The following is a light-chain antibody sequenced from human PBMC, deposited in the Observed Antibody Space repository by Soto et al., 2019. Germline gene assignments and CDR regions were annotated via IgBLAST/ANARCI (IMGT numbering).Light chain of an antibody. CDR1: SSNIGAGYD. CDR2: GNS. J-gene: IGLJ1*01. Sequence: QSVLTQPPSVSGAPGQRVTISCTGSSSNIGAGYDVHWYQQLPGTAPKLLIYGNSNRPSGVPDRLSGSKSGTSASLAITGLQAEDEADYYCQSYDSSLSAHNYVFGTGTKVTVL. V-gene: IGLV1-40*01. CDR3: QSYDSSLSAHNYV.